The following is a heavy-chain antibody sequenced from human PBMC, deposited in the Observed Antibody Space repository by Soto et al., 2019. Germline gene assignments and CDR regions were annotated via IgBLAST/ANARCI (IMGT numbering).Heavy chain of an antibody. D-gene: IGHD3-3*01. Sequence: SETLSLTCAVYGGSFSGYYWSWIRQPPGKGLEWIGEINHSGSTNYNPSLKSRVTISVDTSKNQFSLKLSSVNAADTAVYYCATSLREYYDFWSGYPPFGMDVWGLGNT. CDR2: INHSGST. V-gene: IGHV4-34*01. CDR1: GGSFSGYY. J-gene: IGHJ6*02. CDR3: ATSLREYYDFWSGYPPFGMDV.